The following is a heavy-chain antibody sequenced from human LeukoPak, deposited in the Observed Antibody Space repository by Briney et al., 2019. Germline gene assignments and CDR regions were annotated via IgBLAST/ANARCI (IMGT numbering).Heavy chain of an antibody. V-gene: IGHV4-34*01. Sequence: SETLSLTCAVYGGSFSGYYWSWIRQPPGKGLEWIGEINHSGSTNYNPSLKSRVTISVDTSKNQFSLKLSSVTAADTAVYYCARGGVIWSWGYWGRGTLVTVSS. CDR1: GGSFSGYY. D-gene: IGHD3-10*01. CDR2: INHSGST. CDR3: ARGGVIWSWGY. J-gene: IGHJ4*02.